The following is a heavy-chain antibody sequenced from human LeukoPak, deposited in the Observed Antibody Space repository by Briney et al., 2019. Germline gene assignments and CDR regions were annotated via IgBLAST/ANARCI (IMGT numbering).Heavy chain of an antibody. Sequence: PSETLSLTCAVYGVSFRGYYWSWIRQPPGKGLEWIGEINHSGSTNYNPSLKSRVTISVDTSKNQFSLKLSSVTAADTAVYYCARGRRGSSWYDGNYYYYGMDVWGQGNTVTVSS. D-gene: IGHD6-13*01. V-gene: IGHV4-34*01. CDR3: ARGRRGSSWYDGNYYYYGMDV. CDR1: GVSFRGYY. CDR2: INHSGST. J-gene: IGHJ6*02.